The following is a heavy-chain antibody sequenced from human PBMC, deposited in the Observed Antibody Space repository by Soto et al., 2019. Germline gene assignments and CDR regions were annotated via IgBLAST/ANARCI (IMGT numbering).Heavy chain of an antibody. CDR1: GGSISSYY. V-gene: IGHV4-59*01. J-gene: IGHJ4*02. D-gene: IGHD1-26*01. CDR3: ARVTLPYYFDY. Sequence: SETLSLTCTVSGGSISSYYWSWIRQPPGKGLEWIGYIYYSGSTNYNPSLKSRVTISVDTSKNQFSLKLSSVTAADTAVYYCARVTLPYYFDYWGQGTLVTVS. CDR2: IYYSGST.